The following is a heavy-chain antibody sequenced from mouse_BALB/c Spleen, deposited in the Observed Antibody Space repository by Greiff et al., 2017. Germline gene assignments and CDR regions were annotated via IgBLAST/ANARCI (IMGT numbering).Heavy chain of an antibody. CDR3: TRDRDYDPHYYAMDY. CDR2: ISSGGSYT. J-gene: IGHJ4*01. D-gene: IGHD2-4*01. Sequence: EVQLVESGGGLVKPGGSLKLSCAASGFTFSSYTMSWVRQTPEKRLEWVATISSGGSYTYYPDSVKGRFTISRDNAKNTLYLQMSSLKSEDTAMYYCTRDRDYDPHYYAMDYWGQGTSVTVSS. CDR1: GFTFSSYT. V-gene: IGHV5-6-4*01.